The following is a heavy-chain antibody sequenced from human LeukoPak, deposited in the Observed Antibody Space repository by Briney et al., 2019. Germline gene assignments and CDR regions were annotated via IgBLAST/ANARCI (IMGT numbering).Heavy chain of an antibody. Sequence: SETLSLTCTVSGGSISGYYWSWIRQAPGKGLEWIGYIYYTGSTYYNPSLKSRLTISVDTPQNQFSLKLSSVTAADTAIYYCARAGPRRDGYNVDFWGQGTLVTVSS. V-gene: IGHV4-59*01. CDR3: ARAGPRRDGYNVDF. J-gene: IGHJ4*02. CDR1: GGSISGYY. D-gene: IGHD5-24*01. CDR2: IYYTGST.